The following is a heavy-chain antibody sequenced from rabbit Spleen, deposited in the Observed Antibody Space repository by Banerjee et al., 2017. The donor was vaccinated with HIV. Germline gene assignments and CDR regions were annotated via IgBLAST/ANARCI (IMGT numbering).Heavy chain of an antibody. Sequence: QLKESGGGLVQPGGSLKLSCTASGFTFSTYGVNWVRQAPGKGLEWIGYIDPVFGITYYANWVNGRFSISRENAQNTVFLQMTSLTAADTATYFCARDGAGGSYFALWGPGTLVTVS. V-gene: IGHV1S7*01. D-gene: IGHD8-1*01. J-gene: IGHJ6*01. CDR1: GFTFSTYG. CDR3: ARDGAGGSYFAL. CDR2: IDPVFGIT.